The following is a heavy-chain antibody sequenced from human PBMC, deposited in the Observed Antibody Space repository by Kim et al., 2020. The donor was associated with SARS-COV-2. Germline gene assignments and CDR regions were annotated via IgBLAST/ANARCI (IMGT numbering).Heavy chain of an antibody. D-gene: IGHD5-12*01. CDR1: GYTFTSYY. V-gene: IGHV1-46*01. CDR2: INPSGGST. J-gene: IGHJ4*02. CDR3: ARDRVERWVATTGGSMDY. Sequence: ASVKVSCKASGYTFTSYYMHWVRQAPGQGLEWMGIINPSGGSTSYAQKFQGRVTMTRDTSTSTVYMELSSLRSEDTAVYYCARDRVERWVATTGGSMDYWGQGTLVTVSS.